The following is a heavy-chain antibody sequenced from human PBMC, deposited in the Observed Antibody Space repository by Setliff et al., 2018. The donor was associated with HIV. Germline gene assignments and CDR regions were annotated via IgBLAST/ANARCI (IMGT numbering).Heavy chain of an antibody. D-gene: IGHD2-21*02. CDR1: DYYITSGYY. CDR2: IYRSGST. V-gene: IGHV4-38-2*01. Sequence: SETLSLTCGISDYYITSGYYWGWIRQPPGKGLEWIGSIYRSGSTYDNPSLKSRVTISFDTSKNQFSLILTSVTAADTAVYYCATQGLTVPIPGGYFQHWGPGILVTVSS. CDR3: ATQGLTVPIPGGYFQH. J-gene: IGHJ1*01.